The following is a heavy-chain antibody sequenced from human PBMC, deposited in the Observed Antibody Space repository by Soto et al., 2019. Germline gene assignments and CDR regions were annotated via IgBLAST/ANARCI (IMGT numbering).Heavy chain of an antibody. J-gene: IGHJ5*02. D-gene: IGHD3-10*01. CDR1: GDTIRSDY. CDR3: ARLLWSPPNWFHP. V-gene: IGHV4-59*08. Sequence: SETLSLTCSVSGDTIRSDYWNWIRQPPGKGLEWIGYIYYSGSTNYNPSLKSRVTISVDTSKNQFSLKLSSVTAADTAVYYCARLLWSPPNWFHPWGQGTLVTVSS. CDR2: IYYSGST.